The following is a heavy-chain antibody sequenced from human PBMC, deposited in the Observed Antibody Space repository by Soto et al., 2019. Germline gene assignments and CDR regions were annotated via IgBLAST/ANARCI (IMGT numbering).Heavy chain of an antibody. J-gene: IGHJ5*02. CDR2: IYWDDDK. CDR1: GFSLSTSGVG. Sequence: QITLKESGPTLVKPTQTLTLTCTFSGFSLSTSGVGVGWIRQPPGKALEWLALIYWDDDKRYSPSLKSRLTITKDTPKNQVVLTMTNMDPVDTATYYCAHDYCSGSSCYSGQNWFDPWGQGTLVTVSS. CDR3: AHDYCSGSSCYSGQNWFDP. D-gene: IGHD2-15*01. V-gene: IGHV2-5*02.